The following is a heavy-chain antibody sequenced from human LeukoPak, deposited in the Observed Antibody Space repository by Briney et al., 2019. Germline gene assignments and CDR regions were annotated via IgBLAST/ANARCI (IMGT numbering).Heavy chain of an antibody. CDR2: ISSSGSTI. J-gene: IGHJ5*02. V-gene: IGHV3-11*01. CDR3: ARVTIAAPGTWFDP. D-gene: IGHD6-13*01. CDR1: GFTFSDYY. Sequence: GGCLRLSCAASGFTFSDYYMSWIRQAPGKGLEWVSYISSSGSTIYYADSVKGRFTISRDNAKNSLYLQMNSLRAEDTAVYYCARVTIAAPGTWFDPWGQGTLVTVSS.